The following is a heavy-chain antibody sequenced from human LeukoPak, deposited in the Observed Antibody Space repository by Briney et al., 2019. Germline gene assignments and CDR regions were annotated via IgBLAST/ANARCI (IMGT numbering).Heavy chain of an antibody. V-gene: IGHV4-39*01. CDR1: GGSMSSSSYY. CDR3: ARHSNDYSSSWCMLFLLGY. D-gene: IGHD6-13*01. CDR2: IYYSGST. J-gene: IGHJ4*02. Sequence: SETLSLTCTLSGGSMSSSSYYWGWIRQPPGKGLEWIGSIYYSGSTYYNPSLKSRVTISVDTSKNQFSLKLSSVTAADTAVYYCARHSNDYSSSWCMLFLLGYWGQGTLVTVSS.